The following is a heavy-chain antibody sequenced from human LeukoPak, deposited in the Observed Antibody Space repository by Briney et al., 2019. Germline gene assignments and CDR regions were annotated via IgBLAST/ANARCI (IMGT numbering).Heavy chain of an antibody. V-gene: IGHV1-18*01. CDR3: ARAGPTVTTSRDFGY. Sequence: VASVKVSCKASGYTFTSYGISWVRQAPGQGLEWMGWISAYNGNTNYAQKLQGRVTMTTDTSTSTAYMELRSPRSDDTAVYYCARAGPTVTTSRDFGYWGQGTLVTVSS. D-gene: IGHD4-17*01. CDR2: ISAYNGNT. CDR1: GYTFTSYG. J-gene: IGHJ4*02.